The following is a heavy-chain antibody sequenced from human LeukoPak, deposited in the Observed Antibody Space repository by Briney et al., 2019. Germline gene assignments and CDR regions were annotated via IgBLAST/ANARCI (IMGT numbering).Heavy chain of an antibody. J-gene: IGHJ4*02. CDR2: INSDGSST. CDR1: GFTFSSYW. V-gene: IGHV3-74*01. CDR3: ARDGKRGYSYGYTDY. Sequence: GGSLRLSCAASGFTFSSYWMHWVRQAPGKGLVWVSRINSDGSSTIYEDSVKGRFTISRDNAKNTLYLQMNGLRAEDTALYYCARDGKRGYSYGYTDYWGQGTLVTVSS. D-gene: IGHD5-18*01.